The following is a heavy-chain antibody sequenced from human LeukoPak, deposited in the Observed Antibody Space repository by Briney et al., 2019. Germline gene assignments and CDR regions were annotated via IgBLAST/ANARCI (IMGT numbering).Heavy chain of an antibody. CDR2: IGTAGDT. Sequence: GGSLRLSCAASGFTFSSYDMHWFRQATGKGLKWVSAIGTAGDTYYPGSVKGRFTISRENAKNSLYLQMNSLRAGDTAVYYCARGGNRYCSGGSCYMFDYWGQGTLVTVSS. CDR1: GFTFSSYD. J-gene: IGHJ4*02. CDR3: ARGGNRYCSGGSCYMFDY. D-gene: IGHD2-15*01. V-gene: IGHV3-13*01.